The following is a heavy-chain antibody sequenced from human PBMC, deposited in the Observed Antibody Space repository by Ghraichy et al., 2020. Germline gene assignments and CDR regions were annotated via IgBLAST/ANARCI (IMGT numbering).Heavy chain of an antibody. V-gene: IGHV4-39*01. J-gene: IGHJ4*02. CDR3: ARQGTGELLLDY. D-gene: IGHD3-10*01. CDR2: IYYSGST. Sequence: SETLSLTCTVSGGSISSSSYYWGWIRQPPGKGLEWIGSIYYSGSTYYNPSLKSRVIISVDTSKNQFSLKLSSVTAADTAVYYCARQGTGELLLDYWGQGTLVTVSS. CDR1: GGSISSSSYY.